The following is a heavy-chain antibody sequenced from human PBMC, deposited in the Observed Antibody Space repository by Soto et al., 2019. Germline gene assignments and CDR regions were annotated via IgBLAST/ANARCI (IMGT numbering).Heavy chain of an antibody. CDR3: ARGRYCLTGRCFPNWFDS. V-gene: IGHV4-30-4*01. Sequence: SETLSLTCSVSGDSISNLDYFWAWIRQPPGQALEYIGYIYKSATTYYNPSFESRVAISVDTSKSQFSLNVTSVTAADTAVYFCARGRYCLTGRCFPNWFDSWGQGALVTV. D-gene: IGHD7-27*01. CDR1: GDSISNLDYF. J-gene: IGHJ5*01. CDR2: IYKSATT.